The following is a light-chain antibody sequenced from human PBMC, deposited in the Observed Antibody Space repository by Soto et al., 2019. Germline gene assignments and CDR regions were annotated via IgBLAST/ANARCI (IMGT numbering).Light chain of an antibody. V-gene: IGKV1-5*03. J-gene: IGKJ1*01. CDR3: QQYGNLCP. CDR1: QSINNY. CDR2: KAS. Sequence: DIQLTQSPSTLSASVGDRVTISCRASQSINNYLAWYQQKPGKAPKLLIYKASTLESVVPATFSGSGSGTEFSLTIIFLQPDDFATYYCQQYGNLCPFGQGTQVEIK.